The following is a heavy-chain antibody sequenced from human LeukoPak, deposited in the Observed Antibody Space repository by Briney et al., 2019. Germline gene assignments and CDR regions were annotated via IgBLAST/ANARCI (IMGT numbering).Heavy chain of an antibody. CDR3: ARGTAMVTFGS. Sequence: SETLSLTCTVSGGSINSHYWSWIRQPSGKGLEWIGYIFYSGSTNSTPSLKSRVTISVDRSKKQVSLKLTSVTAADTAVYYCARGTAMVTFGSWGQGSLVTVSS. CDR2: IFYSGST. V-gene: IGHV4-59*11. D-gene: IGHD5-18*01. J-gene: IGHJ4*02. CDR1: GGSINSHY.